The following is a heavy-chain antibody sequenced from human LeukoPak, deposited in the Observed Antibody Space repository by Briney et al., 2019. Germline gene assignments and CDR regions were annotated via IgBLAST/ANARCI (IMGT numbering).Heavy chain of an antibody. CDR3: ARDRIDAPYYYDSSGYGL. CDR1: GFTFSSYG. Sequence: GGSLRLSCAASGFTFSSYGMHWVRQAPGKGLVWVSRINSDGSSTSYADSVKGRFTISRDNAKNTLYLQMNSLRAEDTAVYYCARDRIDAPYYYDSSGYGLWGQGTLVTVSS. J-gene: IGHJ4*02. CDR2: INSDGSST. V-gene: IGHV3-74*01. D-gene: IGHD3-22*01.